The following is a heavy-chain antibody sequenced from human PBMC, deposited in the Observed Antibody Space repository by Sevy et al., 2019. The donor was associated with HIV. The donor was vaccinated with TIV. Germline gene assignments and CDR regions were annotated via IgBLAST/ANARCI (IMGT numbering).Heavy chain of an antibody. CDR3: ARASKGSSWSFDY. V-gene: IGHV1-2*06. CDR1: GYTFTGYY. D-gene: IGHD6-13*01. CDR2: INPNSGGT. Sequence: ASVKVSCKASGYTFTGYYMHWVRQAPGQGLEWMGRINPNSGGTNYAQKFQGRVTMPRDTSISTAYMELSRLRSDDTAVYYCARASKGSSWSFDYWGQGTLVTVSS. J-gene: IGHJ4*02.